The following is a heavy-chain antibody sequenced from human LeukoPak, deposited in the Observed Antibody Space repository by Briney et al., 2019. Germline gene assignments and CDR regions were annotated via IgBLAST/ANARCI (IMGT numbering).Heavy chain of an antibody. CDR1: GYSFITHY. J-gene: IGHJ4*02. CDR2: INPNNGGS. V-gene: IGHV1-2*02. CDR3: ARDWGIGIDHRKYFDS. Sequence: ASVKVSCKASGYSFITHYLHWVRQAPGQGLEWMGWINPNNGGSNYAQKFEGRVTMTSDTSFSTAYMQPSSLRSDDTAVYFCARDWGIGIDHRKYFDSWGQGTLVTVSS. D-gene: IGHD3-16*01.